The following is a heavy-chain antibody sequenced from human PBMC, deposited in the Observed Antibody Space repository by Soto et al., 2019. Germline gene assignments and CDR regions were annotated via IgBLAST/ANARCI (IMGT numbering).Heavy chain of an antibody. CDR3: AREGHDQQQLVPFHGMDV. V-gene: IGHV3-74*01. J-gene: IGHJ6*02. CDR1: GFTFSSYW. CDR2: LYTDGSRT. D-gene: IGHD6-13*01. Sequence: RGSLRLSCAASGFTFSSYWMHWVRQVPGKGLVWVSRLYTDGSRTSYADSVKGRFTISRDNSKNTLYLQMNSLRAEDTAVYYCAREGHDQQQLVPFHGMDVWGQGTTVTVSS.